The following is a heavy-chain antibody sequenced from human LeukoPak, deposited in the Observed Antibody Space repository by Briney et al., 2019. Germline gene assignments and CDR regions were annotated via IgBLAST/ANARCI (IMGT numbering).Heavy chain of an antibody. CDR2: ISGSGGST. CDR3: AKDSLVRGYSYGLYY. CDR1: GFTFSSYA. Sequence: PGGSLRLSCAASGFTFSSYAMSWVRQAPGKGLGWVSAISGSGGSTYYADSVKGRFTISRDNSKNTLYLQMNSLSAEDTAVYYCAKDSLVRGYSYGLYYWGQGTLVTVSS. J-gene: IGHJ4*02. D-gene: IGHD5-18*01. V-gene: IGHV3-23*01.